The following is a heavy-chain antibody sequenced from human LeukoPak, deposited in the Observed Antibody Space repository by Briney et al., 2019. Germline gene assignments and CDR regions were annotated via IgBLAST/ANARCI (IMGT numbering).Heavy chain of an antibody. D-gene: IGHD2-2*01. J-gene: IGHJ4*02. CDR2: ISVGDGIT. Sequence: GASVKVSCKASGYTFTTYAIHWVRQAPGQGLQWMGWISVGDGITNYSQKFQGRVTLTRDTSASTAYMELTSLISEDTAVYYCARGYSGVVPAAHPDFWGQGTPVTVSS. CDR3: ARGYSGVVPAAHPDF. CDR1: GYTFTTYA. V-gene: IGHV1-3*01.